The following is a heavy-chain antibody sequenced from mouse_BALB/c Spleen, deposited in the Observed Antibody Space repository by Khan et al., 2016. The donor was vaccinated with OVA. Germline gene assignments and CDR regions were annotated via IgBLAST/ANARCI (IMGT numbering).Heavy chain of an antibody. CDR2: ISYSGST. V-gene: IGHV3-2*02. CDR3: ARSLMAN. J-gene: IGHJ2*01. Sequence: EVQLQESGPGLVKPSQSLSLTCTVTGYSITSDYAWNWIRQFPGNKLEWMGYISYSGSTSYNPSLKSRISITRDTSKNQFFLQLNSVTTADTATYYCARSLMANWGQGTTLTVSS. CDR1: GYSITSDYA.